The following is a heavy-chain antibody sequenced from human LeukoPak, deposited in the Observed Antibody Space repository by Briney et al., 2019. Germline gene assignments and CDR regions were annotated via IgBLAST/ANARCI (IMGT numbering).Heavy chain of an antibody. Sequence: SETLSLTCAIYGGSFSGYYWSWIRQPAGKGLEWIGRIYTGGSTNYNPSLKSRVTISVDTSKNQFSLKLSSVTAADTAVYFCARRTYSAAYWKHFDYWGQGTLVTVSS. CDR3: ARRTYSAAYWKHFDY. CDR1: GGSFSGYY. CDR2: IYTGGST. V-gene: IGHV4-59*10. D-gene: IGHD1-1*01. J-gene: IGHJ4*02.